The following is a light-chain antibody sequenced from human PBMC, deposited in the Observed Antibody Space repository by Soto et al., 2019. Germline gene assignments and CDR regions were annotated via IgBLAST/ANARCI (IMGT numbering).Light chain of an antibody. CDR1: QEISSW. J-gene: IGKJ2*01. CDR3: QQYSTFPYT. Sequence: DIQMTQSPSTLAASVGDRVTITCRASQEISSWLAWYQQKPGKPPNLLIHDSSTLESGVPSRLSGSGSGTDFTLAISSLQPDDFATYCCQQYSTFPYTFGQGTKLESK. V-gene: IGKV1-5*01. CDR2: DSS.